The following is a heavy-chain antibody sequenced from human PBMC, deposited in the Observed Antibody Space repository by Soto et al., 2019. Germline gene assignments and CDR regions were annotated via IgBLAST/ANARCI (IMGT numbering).Heavy chain of an antibody. D-gene: IGHD6-6*01. Sequence: EVQLVQSGAEVKKPGESLKISCKGSGYSFTSYWIGWVRQMPGKGLEWMGIIYPGDSDTRYSPSFQGQVTISADKSISTAYLQWSSLKASDTAMYYCARQGSSSSGYYYYYGMDVWGQGTTVTVSS. J-gene: IGHJ6*02. V-gene: IGHV5-51*01. CDR3: ARQGSSSSGYYYYYGMDV. CDR1: GYSFTSYW. CDR2: IYPGDSDT.